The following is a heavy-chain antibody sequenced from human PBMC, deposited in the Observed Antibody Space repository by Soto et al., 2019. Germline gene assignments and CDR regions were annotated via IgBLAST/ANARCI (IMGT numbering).Heavy chain of an antibody. Sequence: QVQLVQSGAEVKKPGSSVKVSCKASGGTFSKYAISWVRQAPGQGLEWMGGITPFFGTAKYAQRFQGRVTITADESMSTAYMELSRLTSEDTAVYYCAQTLGLAVAGPGRFDLWGRGPLVTVSS. D-gene: IGHD6-19*01. J-gene: IGHJ2*01. CDR1: GGTFSKYA. CDR2: ITPFFGTA. V-gene: IGHV1-69*12. CDR3: AQTLGLAVAGPGRFDL.